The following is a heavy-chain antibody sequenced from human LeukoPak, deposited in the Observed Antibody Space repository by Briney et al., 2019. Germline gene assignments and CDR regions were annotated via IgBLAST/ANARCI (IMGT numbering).Heavy chain of an antibody. D-gene: IGHD6-19*01. CDR3: ARSSSGWYFYYMDV. CDR1: GGSFSGYY. Sequence: PSETLSLTCAVYGGSFSGYYWSWIRQPPGKGLEWIGIISYSGSTYYNPSLKSRVTTSVDTSKNQFSLKLSSVTAADTAVYYCARSSSGWYFYYMDVWGKGTTVTVSS. J-gene: IGHJ6*03. CDR2: ISYSGST. V-gene: IGHV4-34*01.